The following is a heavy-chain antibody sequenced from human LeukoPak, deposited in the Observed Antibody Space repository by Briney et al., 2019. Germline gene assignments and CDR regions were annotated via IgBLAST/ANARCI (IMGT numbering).Heavy chain of an antibody. D-gene: IGHD3-10*01. Sequence: SETLSLTCTVSGGSISSYYWSWIRQPPGKGVEWIGYIYYSGSTNYNPSLKSRVTISVDTSKNQFSLKLSSVTAADTAVYYCARNSYYYGVDYWGQGTLVTVSS. CDR3: ARNSYYYGVDY. V-gene: IGHV4-59*01. CDR2: IYYSGST. J-gene: IGHJ4*02. CDR1: GGSISSYY.